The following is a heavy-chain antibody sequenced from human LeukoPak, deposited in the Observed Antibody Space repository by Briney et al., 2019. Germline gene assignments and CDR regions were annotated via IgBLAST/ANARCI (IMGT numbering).Heavy chain of an antibody. Sequence: GGSLRLSCAAPGFTFSSYSMNWVRQAPGKGLAWVSSVSSSSSNIYYADSLKGRFTISGDNAKNSLYLHMNSLRAEDTALYYCAREGYGDFVSDYWGQGTLVTVSS. D-gene: IGHD4-17*01. CDR2: VSSSSSNI. CDR3: AREGYGDFVSDY. CDR1: GFTFSSYS. J-gene: IGHJ4*02. V-gene: IGHV3-21*01.